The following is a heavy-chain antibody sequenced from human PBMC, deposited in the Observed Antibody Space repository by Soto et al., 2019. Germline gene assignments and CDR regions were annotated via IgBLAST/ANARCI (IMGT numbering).Heavy chain of an antibody. CDR1: GGSISSGGYY. D-gene: IGHD4-17*01. Sequence: SETLSLTCTVSGGSISSGGYYWSWIRQHPGKGLEWIGYISYTGTTYYNPSLKSRVTISGDTSKNQFSLRMASVTAADTAVYYCARQPTVTTTRRFFDSWGQGSLVTVSS. V-gene: IGHV4-30-4*08. CDR2: ISYTGTT. J-gene: IGHJ4*02. CDR3: ARQPTVTTTRRFFDS.